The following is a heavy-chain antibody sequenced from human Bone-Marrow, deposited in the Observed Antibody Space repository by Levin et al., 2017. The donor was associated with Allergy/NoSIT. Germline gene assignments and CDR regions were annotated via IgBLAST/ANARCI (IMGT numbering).Heavy chain of an antibody. D-gene: IGHD3-3*01. CDR3: ARGLYDLDY. V-gene: IGHV3-30*04. CDR2: ISYDGSNK. Sequence: PGGSLRLSCAASGFTFSSYAMHWVRQAPGKGLEWVAVISYDGSNKYYADSVKGRFTISRDNSKNTLYLQMNSLRAEDTAVYYCARGLYDLDYWGQGTLVTVSS. CDR1: GFTFSSYA. J-gene: IGHJ4*02.